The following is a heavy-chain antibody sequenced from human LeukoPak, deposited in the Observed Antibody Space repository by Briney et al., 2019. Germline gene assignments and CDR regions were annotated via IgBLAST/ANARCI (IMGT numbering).Heavy chain of an antibody. D-gene: IGHD6-19*01. V-gene: IGHV3-15*01. CDR2: IKSKTDGGTT. Sequence: PGGSLILSCAASGFTFSNAWMSWVRQAPGKGLEWVGRIKSKTDGGTTDYAAPVKGRFTISRDDSKNTLYLQMNSLRAEDTALYYCAKRGREWLPHDSWGQGTLATVS. CDR1: GFTFSNAW. CDR3: AKRGREWLPHDS. J-gene: IGHJ4*02.